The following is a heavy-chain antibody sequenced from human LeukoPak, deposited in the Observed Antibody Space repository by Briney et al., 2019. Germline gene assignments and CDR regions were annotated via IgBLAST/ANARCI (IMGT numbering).Heavy chain of an antibody. Sequence: SETLSLTCAVYGGSFSGYYWSWIRQPPGKGLEWIGEINHSGSTNYNPSLKSRVTISVDTSKNQFSLKLSSVTAADTAVYYCASLRFLELGFDYWGQGTLVTVSS. CDR1: GGSFSGYY. V-gene: IGHV4-34*01. D-gene: IGHD3-3*01. CDR3: ASLRFLELGFDY. J-gene: IGHJ4*02. CDR2: INHSGST.